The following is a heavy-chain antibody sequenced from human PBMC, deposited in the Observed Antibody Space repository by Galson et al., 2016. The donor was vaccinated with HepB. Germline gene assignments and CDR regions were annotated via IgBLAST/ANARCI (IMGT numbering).Heavy chain of an antibody. V-gene: IGHV1-58*01. J-gene: IGHJ6*02. D-gene: IGHD4-17*01. CDR3: AAGPTVTTGHYYYYYGMDV. CDR2: IAAGTGYT. Sequence: SVKVSCKASEITFSNSAVQWVRQARGQRLEWMGWIAAGTGYTNYAQKFKERVTISRDMSTSTAYMELAGLRSEDTAVYYCAAGPTVTTGHYYYYYGMDVWGQGTTVTVSS. CDR1: EITFSNSA.